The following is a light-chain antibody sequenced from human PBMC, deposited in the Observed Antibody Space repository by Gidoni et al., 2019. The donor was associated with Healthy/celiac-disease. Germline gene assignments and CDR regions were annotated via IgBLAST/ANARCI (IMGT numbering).Light chain of an antibody. V-gene: IGLV3-1*01. CDR3: QAWDTSYV. CDR2: QDS. J-gene: IGLJ1*01. CDR1: KLGDKY. Sequence: SYELTQPPSVSVSPGQTARITCSGDKLGDKYACCYQQKPGQSPVLFIYQDSKRPSGIPERFSGSNSGNTAALTISGTQAMDEADYYCQAWDTSYVFGTGTKLTVL.